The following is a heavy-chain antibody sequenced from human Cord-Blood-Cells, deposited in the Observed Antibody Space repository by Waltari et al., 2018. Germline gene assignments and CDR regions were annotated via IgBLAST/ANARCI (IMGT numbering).Heavy chain of an antibody. CDR1: GYTFTGYY. CDR3: ARDLDYYDSSGYVDY. D-gene: IGHD3-22*01. Sequence: QVQLVQSGAEVKKPGASVKVSCKASGYTFTGYYMPWVRQAPGQGLEWMGRINPNSGGTNYAQKFQGRVTMTRDTSISTAYMELSRLRSDDTAVYYCARDLDYYDSSGYVDYWGQGTLVTVSS. J-gene: IGHJ4*02. V-gene: IGHV1-2*06. CDR2: INPNSGGT.